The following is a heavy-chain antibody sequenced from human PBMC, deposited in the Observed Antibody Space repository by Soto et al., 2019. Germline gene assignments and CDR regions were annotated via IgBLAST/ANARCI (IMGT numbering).Heavy chain of an antibody. CDR3: ARGGVAALCSVMAV. CDR2: IIPIFGTA. Sequence: QGLEWMGGIIPIFGTANYAQKFQGRVTITADKSTSTAYMELGSLRSEDTAVYYCARGGVAALCSVMAVWLNRTTFTV. V-gene: IGHV1-69*06. J-gene: IGHJ6*04. D-gene: IGHD2-15*01.